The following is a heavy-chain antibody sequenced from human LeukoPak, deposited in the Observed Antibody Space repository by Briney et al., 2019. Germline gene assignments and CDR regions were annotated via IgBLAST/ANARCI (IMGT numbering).Heavy chain of an antibody. CDR3: AKRHSSGWYYFDY. D-gene: IGHD6-19*01. CDR2: ISGNDGST. CDR1: GFPFSSYA. V-gene: IGHV3-23*01. J-gene: IGHJ4*02. Sequence: GGSLRLSCAASGFPFSSYAMSWVRQAPGKGPEWVSGISGNDGSTYYADSVKGRFTISRDDSKNTLYLQMNTLRAEDTAVYYCAKRHSSGWYYFDYWGQGTLVTVSS.